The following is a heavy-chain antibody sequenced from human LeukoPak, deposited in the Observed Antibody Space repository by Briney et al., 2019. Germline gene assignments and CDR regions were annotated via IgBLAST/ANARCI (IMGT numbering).Heavy chain of an antibody. CDR1: GFTFSSYA. D-gene: IGHD1-26*01. J-gene: IGHJ4*02. CDR3: ARDSGSYLQPTDY. Sequence: GGSLRLSCAASGFTFSSYAMSWVRQAPGKGLEWVSAISGSGGSTYHADSVRGRFTISRDNSKNTLYLQMNSLRAEDTAVYHCARDSGSYLQPTDYWGQGTLVTVSS. V-gene: IGHV3-23*01. CDR2: ISGSGGST.